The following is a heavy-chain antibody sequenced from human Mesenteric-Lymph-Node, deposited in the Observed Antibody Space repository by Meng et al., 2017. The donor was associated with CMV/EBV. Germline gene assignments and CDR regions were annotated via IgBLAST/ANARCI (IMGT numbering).Heavy chain of an antibody. CDR2: INSDGSST. D-gene: IGHD1-14*01. CDR3: ARVGRGRKAYYFDY. V-gene: IGHV3-74*01. Sequence: GGSLRLSCVASGFTFSSYWMHWVRQAPGKGLVWVSRINSDGSSTSYADSVKGRFTISRDNAKNTLYLQMNSLRAEDTAVYYCARVGRGRKAYYFDYWGQGTLVTVSS. CDR1: GFTFSSYW. J-gene: IGHJ4*02.